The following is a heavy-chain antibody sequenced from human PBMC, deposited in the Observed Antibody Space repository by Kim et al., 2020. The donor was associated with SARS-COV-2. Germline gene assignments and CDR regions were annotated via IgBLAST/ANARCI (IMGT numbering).Heavy chain of an antibody. V-gene: IGHV4-34*01. J-gene: IGHJ4*02. CDR1: GGSFSGYY. Sequence: SETLSLTCAVYGGSFSGYYWSWIRQPPGKGLEWIGEINHSGSTNYNPSLKSRVTISVDTSKNQFSLKLSSVTAADTAVYYCARGRRYYDFWSGYPNYFDYWGQGTLVTVSS. CDR2: INHSGST. CDR3: ARGRRYYDFWSGYPNYFDY. D-gene: IGHD3-3*01.